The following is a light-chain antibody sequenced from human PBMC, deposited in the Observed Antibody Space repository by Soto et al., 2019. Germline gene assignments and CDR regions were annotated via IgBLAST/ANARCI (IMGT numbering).Light chain of an antibody. V-gene: IGKV3-20*01. CDR3: QQYGSSSWT. J-gene: IGKJ1*01. Sequence: EIVLTQSPGTLSLSPVQRATLSCRASQSVSSGNLAWYQQKPGQAPRLLIYGTSNRATGIPDRFSGSGSGTEFTLTISRLEPEDFAVYYCQQYGSSSWTFGQGTKVDI. CDR1: QSVSSGN. CDR2: GTS.